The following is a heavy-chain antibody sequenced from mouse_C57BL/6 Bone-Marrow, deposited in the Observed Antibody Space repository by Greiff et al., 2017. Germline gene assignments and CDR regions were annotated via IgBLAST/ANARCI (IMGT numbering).Heavy chain of an antibody. D-gene: IGHD2-3*01. V-gene: IGHV1-64*01. J-gene: IGHJ4*01. Sequence: VQLQQPGAELVKPGASVKLSCKASGYTFTSYWMHWVKQRPGQGLEWIGMIHPNSGSTNYNEKFKSKATLTVDKSSSTAYMQLSSLTSEDSAVYYCAREGLCFYAMDYWGKGTSVTVSS. CDR1: GYTFTSYW. CDR3: AREGLCFYAMDY. CDR2: IHPNSGST.